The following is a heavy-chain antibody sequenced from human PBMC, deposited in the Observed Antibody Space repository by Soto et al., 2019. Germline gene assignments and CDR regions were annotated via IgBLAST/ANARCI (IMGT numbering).Heavy chain of an antibody. D-gene: IGHD1-1*01. CDR3: ARERTGGTSMDF. J-gene: IGHJ6*02. CDR1: GYTFTSYD. Sequence: QVQLVQSGAEVKKPGASVKVSCKASGYTFTSYDINWVRQATGQGLEWMGWMNPNSGNTGYAQKFQGRVTMTRNTSISTANMELISLRSDDTAVYYSARERTGGTSMDFWGQGTTVTVSS. V-gene: IGHV1-8*01. CDR2: MNPNSGNT.